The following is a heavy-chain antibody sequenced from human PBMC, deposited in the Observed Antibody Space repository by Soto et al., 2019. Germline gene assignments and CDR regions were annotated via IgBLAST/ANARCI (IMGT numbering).Heavy chain of an antibody. Sequence: EILSIACGVSGGSMSSTNYYWGWIRQPPGKGLEWIWSIYYSGSTYYNPSLKSRVTMSIDTSKDQVSLQLTSVTAADTALYYWASPTGRYEHRFYYWGLGTLVTVSS. V-gene: IGHV4-39*01. CDR2: IYYSGST. CDR3: ASPTGRYEHRFYY. D-gene: IGHD3-16*02. CDR1: GGSMSSTNYY. J-gene: IGHJ4*02.